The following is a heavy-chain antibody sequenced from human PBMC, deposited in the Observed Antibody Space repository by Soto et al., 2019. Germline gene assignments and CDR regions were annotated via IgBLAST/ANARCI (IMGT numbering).Heavy chain of an antibody. V-gene: IGHV3-48*03. CDR2: ISSSGSTI. CDR3: ARGGQKLHYYDSSGVDY. D-gene: IGHD3-22*01. Sequence: EVQLVESGGGLVQPGGSLRLSCAASGFTFSSYEMNWVRQAPGKGLEWVSYISSSGSTIYYADSVKGRFTISRDNAKNSLYLQMNSLRAEDTAVYYCARGGQKLHYYDSSGVDYWGQGTLVTVSS. J-gene: IGHJ4*02. CDR1: GFTFSSYE.